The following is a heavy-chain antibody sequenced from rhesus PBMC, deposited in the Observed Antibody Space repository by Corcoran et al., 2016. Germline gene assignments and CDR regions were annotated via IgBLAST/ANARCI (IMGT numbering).Heavy chain of an antibody. D-gene: IGHD1-44*01. CDR2: KGGSSGST. CDR3: ANSPGTLDY. V-gene: IGHV4-65*01. J-gene: IGHJ4*01. Sequence: QVQLQESGPGMVKPSETLSLACAVSGGSVSRSNWWSWIRQPPGKGLEWIGYKGGSSGSTSYNPSRKRRVTLSTVTSKNQFSLKLSAVTAADTAVDYCANSPGTLDYWGQGVLVTVSS. CDR1: GGSVSRSNW.